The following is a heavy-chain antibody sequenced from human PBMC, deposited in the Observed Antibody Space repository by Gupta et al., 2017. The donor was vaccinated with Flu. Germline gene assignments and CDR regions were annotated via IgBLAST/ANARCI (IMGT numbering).Heavy chain of an antibody. Sequence: QVQLQQWCAGLLKPSETLSLTCGVSGGSLSGYYWTWVRQAPGKGLEWIGEINLSGNINDNKSLKSRLTVSLDTSKNQFSVKLTSMTAADTAMYYCARRGFGYNKAFDIWGQGIPVTVSS. J-gene: IGHJ4*02. CDR1: GGSLSGYY. CDR3: ARRGFGYNKAFDI. D-gene: IGHD3-9*01. CDR2: INLSGNI. V-gene: IGHV4-34*01.